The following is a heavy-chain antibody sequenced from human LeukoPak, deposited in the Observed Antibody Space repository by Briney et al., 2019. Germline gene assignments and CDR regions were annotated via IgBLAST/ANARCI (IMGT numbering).Heavy chain of an antibody. Sequence: PGRSLRLSCAASGFTFSSYGMHWVRQAPGKGLEWVAVISYDGSNKYYADSVKGRFTISRDNSKNTLYLQMNSLRAEDTAVYYCAKDIVDIVVVVAATDYYYYGMDVWGQGTTVTVSS. CDR3: AKDIVDIVVVVAATDYYYYGMDV. CDR1: GFTFSSYG. CDR2: ISYDGSNK. V-gene: IGHV3-30*18. D-gene: IGHD2-15*01. J-gene: IGHJ6*02.